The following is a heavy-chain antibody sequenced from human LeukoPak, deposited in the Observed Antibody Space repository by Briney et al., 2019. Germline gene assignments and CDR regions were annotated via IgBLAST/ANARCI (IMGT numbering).Heavy chain of an antibody. Sequence: AGGSLRLSCAASRFTLSSYSMNWVRQAPGKGLEWDSSISSSSSYIYYADSVRGRFTISRDNAKNSLYLKMNSLRAEDTAVYYCARGASEIPDYWGQGTLVTVST. CDR1: RFTLSSYS. D-gene: IGHD1-14*01. CDR2: ISSSSSYI. CDR3: ARGASEIPDY. J-gene: IGHJ4*02. V-gene: IGHV3-21*01.